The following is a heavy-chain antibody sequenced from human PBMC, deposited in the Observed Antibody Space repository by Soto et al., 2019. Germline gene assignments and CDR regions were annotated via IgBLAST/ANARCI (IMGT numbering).Heavy chain of an antibody. CDR3: ARAASPYF. CDR1: GDPLSSGSYY. CDR2: IYYTGTT. J-gene: IGHJ2*01. Sequence: WGNLSLTCTVSGDPLSSGSYYWSGIRQSPGKRLEWIAYIYYTGTTKYNPSLKSRVTISVDTSKNQFSLRLTSVTAADTAVYYCARAASPYF. V-gene: IGHV4-61*01.